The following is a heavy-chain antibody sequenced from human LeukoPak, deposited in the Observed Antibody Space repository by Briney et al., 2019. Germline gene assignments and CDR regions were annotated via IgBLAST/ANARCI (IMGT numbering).Heavy chain of an antibody. J-gene: IGHJ4*02. CDR1: GFSFRDYG. CDR2: IRSDGSDK. CDR3: AKGTLEHCTGAICYPFDY. D-gene: IGHD2-8*02. Sequence: GGSLRLSCAASGFSFRDYGMHWVRRTPGKGLEWVAFIRSDGSDKYYADSVKGRLTISRDNSKSTLSLQMNSLRAEDSAIYYCAKGTLEHCTGAICYPFDYWGQGSLVTVSS. V-gene: IGHV3-30*02.